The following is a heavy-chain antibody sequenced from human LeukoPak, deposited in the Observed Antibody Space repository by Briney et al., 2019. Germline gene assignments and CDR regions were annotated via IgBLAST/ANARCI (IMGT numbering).Heavy chain of an antibody. CDR2: INHSGST. Sequence: SETLSLTCAVYGGSFSGYYWSWIRQPPGKGLEWIGGINHSGSTNYNPSLKSRVTISVDTSKNQFSLKLSSVTAADTAVYYCARGTPLYNWNDIGAFDYWGQGTLVTVSS. V-gene: IGHV4-34*01. D-gene: IGHD1-1*01. CDR3: ARGTPLYNWNDIGAFDY. CDR1: GGSFSGYY. J-gene: IGHJ4*02.